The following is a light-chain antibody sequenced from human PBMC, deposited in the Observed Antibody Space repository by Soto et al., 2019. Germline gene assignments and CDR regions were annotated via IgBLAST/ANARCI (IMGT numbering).Light chain of an antibody. CDR2: DVT. J-gene: IGLJ3*02. Sequence: QSALTQPPSASGSPGQSVTISCTGSSSDVGGYNFVAWFQQYPGKAPKFVIFDVTKRPSGVPDRFSGSKSGNTAYLTVSGLQAEGEADYYCCSHAGSSTVFGGGTKLTVL. CDR3: CSHAGSSTV. V-gene: IGLV2-8*01. CDR1: SSDVGGYNF.